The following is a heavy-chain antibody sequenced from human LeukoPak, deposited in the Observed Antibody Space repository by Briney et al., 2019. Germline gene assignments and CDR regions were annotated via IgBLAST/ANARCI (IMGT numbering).Heavy chain of an antibody. CDR1: GFTFDDYA. CDR3: AKDDPRITMMWSYYCDY. D-gene: IGHD3-22*01. V-gene: IGHV3-43*02. J-gene: IGHJ4*02. Sequence: GGSLRLSCAASGFTFDDYAMHWVPQAPGKGLEWVSHISGDGGSTYYADSVKGRFTISRDNSKNSLYLQMNSLRTEDTALYYCAKDDPRITMMWSYYCDYWGQGTLVTVFS. CDR2: ISGDGGST.